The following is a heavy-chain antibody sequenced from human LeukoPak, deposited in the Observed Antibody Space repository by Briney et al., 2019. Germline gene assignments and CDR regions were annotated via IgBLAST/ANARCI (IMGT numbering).Heavy chain of an antibody. J-gene: IGHJ1*01. Sequence: QPSETLSLTCAVYGGSFSGYYWSWIRQPPGKGLEWIGEINHSGSTNYNPSLKSRVTISVDTSKNQFSLNLRSVTAADTAVYYCARQGPMGAAAGTGYFQHWGQGTLATVSS. CDR1: GGSFSGYY. CDR3: ARQGPMGAAAGTGYFQH. D-gene: IGHD6-13*01. CDR2: INHSGST. V-gene: IGHV4-34*01.